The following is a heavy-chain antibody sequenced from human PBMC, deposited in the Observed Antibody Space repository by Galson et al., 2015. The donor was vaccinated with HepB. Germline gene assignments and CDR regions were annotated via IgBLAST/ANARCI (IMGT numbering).Heavy chain of an antibody. V-gene: IGHV4-59*08. Sequence: ETLSLTCTVSGGSISSYYWSWIRQPPGKGLEWIGYIYYSGSTNYNPSLKSRVTISVDTSKNQFSLKLSSVTAADTAVYYCASASRFIAVPRGFSYYYYGMDVWGQGTTVTVSS. CDR3: ASASRFIAVPRGFSYYYYGMDV. CDR1: GGSISSYY. CDR2: IYYSGST. J-gene: IGHJ6*02. D-gene: IGHD6-19*01.